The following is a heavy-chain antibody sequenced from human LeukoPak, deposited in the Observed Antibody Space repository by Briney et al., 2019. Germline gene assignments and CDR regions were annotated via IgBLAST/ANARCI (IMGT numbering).Heavy chain of an antibody. J-gene: IGHJ6*04. D-gene: IGHD3-10*01. CDR2: IYHSGST. Sequence: SGTLSLTCAVSGGSISSSNWGSWVRQPPGKGLEWIGEIYHSGSTNYNPSLKSRVTISVDKSKNQFSLKLSSVTAADTAVYYCARGRVRGVIITPYYYYGMDVWGKGTTVTVSS. CDR3: ARGRVRGVIITPYYYYGMDV. CDR1: GGSISSSNW. V-gene: IGHV4-4*02.